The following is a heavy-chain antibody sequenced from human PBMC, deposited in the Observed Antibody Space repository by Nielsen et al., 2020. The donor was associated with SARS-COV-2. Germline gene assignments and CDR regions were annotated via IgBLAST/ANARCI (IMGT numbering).Heavy chain of an antibody. CDR2: INPDSGGT. CDR1: GYTFSGYY. J-gene: IGHJ6*02. D-gene: IGHD2-15*01. V-gene: IGHV1-2*06. CDR3: VREGLQDYGLDV. Sequence: ASVKVSYKAAGYTFSGYYLHWVRQAPGQGLEWMGRINPDSGGTSNAQKFQGRVIMTRDTSISTAYMDLSNLRVDDTAVYYCVREGLQDYGLDVWGQGTTVTVSS.